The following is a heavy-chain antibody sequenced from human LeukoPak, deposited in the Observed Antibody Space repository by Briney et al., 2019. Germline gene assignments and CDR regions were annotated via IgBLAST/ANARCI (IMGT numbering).Heavy chain of an antibody. CDR1: GFTFSSYS. V-gene: IGHV3-21*01. J-gene: IGHJ5*02. CDR3: ARVEVEASYDP. CDR2: ITSGSSYI. Sequence: GGSLRLSCAASGFTFSSYSMNWVRQAPGKGLEWVSSITSGSSYIYYTDSVKGRFTISRDNSKNTLYLQMNSLRAEDTAVYYCARVEVEASYDPWGQGTLVTVSS. D-gene: IGHD5-24*01.